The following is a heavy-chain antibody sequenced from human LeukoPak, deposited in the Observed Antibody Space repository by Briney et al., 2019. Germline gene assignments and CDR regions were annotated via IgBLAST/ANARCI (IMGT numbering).Heavy chain of an antibody. D-gene: IGHD3-22*01. V-gene: IGHV1-69*05. Sequence: SVKVSCKASGGTFSSYAISWVRQATGQGLEWMGRIIPIFGTANYAQKFQGRVTITTDESTSTAYMELSSLRSEDTAVYYCARDYGSGYPFDYWGQGTLVTVSS. CDR1: GGTFSSYA. CDR3: ARDYGSGYPFDY. CDR2: IIPIFGTA. J-gene: IGHJ4*02.